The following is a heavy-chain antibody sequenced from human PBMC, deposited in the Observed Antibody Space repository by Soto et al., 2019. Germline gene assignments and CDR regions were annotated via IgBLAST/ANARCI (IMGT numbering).Heavy chain of an antibody. Sequence: GRSLRLSCAASGCTFRSFTMNWGRQAPGEGLEGVSTMRSKSAYIYYTDALRGRFTISRDNAKNSLHIQMNSLRAEDTAVYYCTRDASRDSSARGWFDPWGPGTMVTVSS. CDR1: GCTFRSFT. CDR3: TRDASRDSSARGWFDP. V-gene: IGHV3-21*01. J-gene: IGHJ5*02. D-gene: IGHD6-13*01. CDR2: MRSKSAYI.